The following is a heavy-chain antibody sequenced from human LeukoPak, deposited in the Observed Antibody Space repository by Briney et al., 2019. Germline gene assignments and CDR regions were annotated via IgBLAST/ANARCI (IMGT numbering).Heavy chain of an antibody. CDR1: GGSFSGYY. D-gene: IGHD6-13*01. Sequence: SETLSLTCAVYGGSFSGYYWSWIRQPPGKGLEWIGEINHSGSTNYNPSLKSRVTISVDTSKNQFSLKLSSVTAADTAVYYCARGYPPAWYSTFDYYFDYWGRGTLVTVSS. J-gene: IGHJ4*02. V-gene: IGHV4-34*01. CDR3: ARGYPPAWYSTFDYYFDY. CDR2: INHSGST.